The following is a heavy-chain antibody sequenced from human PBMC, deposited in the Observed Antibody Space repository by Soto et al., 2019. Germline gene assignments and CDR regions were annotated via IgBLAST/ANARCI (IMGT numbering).Heavy chain of an antibody. CDR2: IWYDGSNK. CDR1: GFTFSSYG. V-gene: IGHV3-33*01. CDR3: ARDQGRDDAFDI. Sequence: PGGSLILSCAASGFTFSSYGVHWVRQAPGKGLEWVAVIWYDGSNKYYADSVKGRFTISRDNSKNTLYLQMNSLRAEDTAVYYCARDQGRDDAFDIWGQGTMVTVSS. J-gene: IGHJ3*02.